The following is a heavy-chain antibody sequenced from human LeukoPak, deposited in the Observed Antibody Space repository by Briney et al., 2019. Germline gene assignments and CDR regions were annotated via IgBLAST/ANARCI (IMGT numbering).Heavy chain of an antibody. CDR1: GGSFSGYY. V-gene: IGHV4-34*01. CDR3: ARGSGYCSGGSCRLFSSGYYYMDV. Sequence: SETLSLTCAVYGGSFSGYYWSWIRQPPGKGLEWIGEINHSGSTNYNPSLKSRVTISVDTSKNQFSLKLSSVTAADTAVYYCARGSGYCSGGSCRLFSSGYYYMDVWGKRTTVTVSS. J-gene: IGHJ6*03. D-gene: IGHD2-15*01. CDR2: INHSGST.